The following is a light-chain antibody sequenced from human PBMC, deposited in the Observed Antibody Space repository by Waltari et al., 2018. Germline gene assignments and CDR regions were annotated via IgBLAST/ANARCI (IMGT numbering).Light chain of an antibody. CDR1: RTLFYSSSNKNY. V-gene: IGKV4-1*01. CDR3: QQYFDTPIT. CDR2: WAS. Sequence: DIVMTQSPESLPVSLGETATITCKSSRTLFYSSSNKNYLAWYQQKPGQPPKLMLYWASTRESGVPDRISGGGSGTEVTLTITNLQSEDVAVYCCQQYFDTPITFGGGTRVEIK. J-gene: IGKJ4*01.